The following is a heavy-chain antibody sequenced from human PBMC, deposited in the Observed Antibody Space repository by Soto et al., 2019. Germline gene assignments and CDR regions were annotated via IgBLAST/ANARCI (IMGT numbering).Heavy chain of an antibody. D-gene: IGHD4-17*01. V-gene: IGHV3-33*01. CDR2: IWYDGSNK. CDR1: GFTFSSYG. Sequence: GGSLRLSCAASGFTFSSYGMHWARQAPGKGLEWVAVIWYDGSNKVYADSVKGRFTISRDNSKNTLYLQMNSLRAEDTAVYYCARDLSGDYGALDTWGQGTMVTVSS. CDR3: ARDLSGDYGALDT. J-gene: IGHJ3*02.